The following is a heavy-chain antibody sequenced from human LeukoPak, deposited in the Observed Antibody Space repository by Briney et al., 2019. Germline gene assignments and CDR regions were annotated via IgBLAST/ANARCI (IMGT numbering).Heavy chain of an antibody. Sequence: GGSLRLSCAASGFTFSSYWMSWVRQAPGKGLEWVANIKQDGSEKYYVDSVKGRFTISRDNTRNSLHLQMNSLRAEDTAVYYCASDGEPFECRGQGTLVTVSS. V-gene: IGHV3-7*04. CDR2: IKQDGSEK. CDR3: ASDGEPFEC. J-gene: IGHJ4*02. D-gene: IGHD1-14*01. CDR1: GFTFSSYW.